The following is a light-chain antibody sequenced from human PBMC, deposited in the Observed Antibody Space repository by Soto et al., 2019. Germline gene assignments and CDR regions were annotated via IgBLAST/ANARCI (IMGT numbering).Light chain of an antibody. J-gene: IGKJ2*01. CDR1: QDVGRW. Sequence: DIQMTQSPSFVSASVGDRVTITCRASQDVGRWLAWFQQKPGKAPKLLIYAASSLQSGVPSRFSGSGAGTDFTLIISSLQPEDFATYYCQQANIFPYTFGQGTKLEIK. CDR2: AAS. CDR3: QQANIFPYT. V-gene: IGKV1-12*01.